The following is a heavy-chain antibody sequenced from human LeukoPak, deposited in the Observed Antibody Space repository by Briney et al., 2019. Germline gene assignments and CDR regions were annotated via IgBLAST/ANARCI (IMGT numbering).Heavy chain of an antibody. CDR1: GGSISSYY. Sequence: PSETLSLTCTVSGGSISSYYWSWIRQPPGKGLEWVTNIKQDGSEKYYVDSVKGRFTISRDNAKNSLYLQMNSLRAEDTAVYYCARRAGYSGFGYYYYYMDVWGKGTTVTVSS. J-gene: IGHJ6*03. V-gene: IGHV3-7*01. D-gene: IGHD5-12*01. CDR3: ARRAGYSGFGYYYYYMDV. CDR2: IKQDGSEK.